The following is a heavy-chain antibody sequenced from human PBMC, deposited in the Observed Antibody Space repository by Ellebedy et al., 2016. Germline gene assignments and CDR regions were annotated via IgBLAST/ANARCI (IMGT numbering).Heavy chain of an antibody. V-gene: IGHV4-34*01. CDR3: AREAYSSSWYGDWFDP. J-gene: IGHJ5*02. Sequence: SETLSLTXAVYGGSFSGYYWSWIRQPPGKGLEWIGEINHSGSTNYNPSLKSRVTISVDTSKNQFSLKLSSVTAADTAVYYCAREAYSSSWYGDWFDPWGQGTLVTVSS. CDR2: INHSGST. D-gene: IGHD6-13*01. CDR1: GGSFSGYY.